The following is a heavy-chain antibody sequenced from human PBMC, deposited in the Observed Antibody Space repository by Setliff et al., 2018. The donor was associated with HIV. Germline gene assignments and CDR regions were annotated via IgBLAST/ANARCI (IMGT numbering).Heavy chain of an antibody. J-gene: IGHJ5*02. V-gene: IGHV4-4*07. CDR1: GGPIRSYY. Sequence: PSETLSLTCTVSGGPIRSYYWSWIRQPAGKGLEWIGRIYGSGSTNYNPSLESRVTMSVDTSKNQVSLKLNSVTAADAAVYYCARVVPEVVYGAYWFDPWGQGTLVTVSS. CDR3: ARVVPEVVYGAYWFDP. D-gene: IGHD4-17*01. CDR2: IYGSGST.